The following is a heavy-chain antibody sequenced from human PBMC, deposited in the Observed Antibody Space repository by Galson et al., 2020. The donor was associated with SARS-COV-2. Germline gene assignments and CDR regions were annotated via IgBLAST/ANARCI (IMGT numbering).Heavy chain of an antibody. CDR1: GGSISSGGYY. J-gene: IGHJ4*02. Sequence: ETSETLSLTCTVSGGSISSGGYYWSWIRQHPGKGLEWIGYIYYSGSTYYNPSLKSRVTISVDTSKNQFSLKLSSVTAADTAVYYCARVISSTSLDYWGQGTLVTVSS. V-gene: IGHV4-31*03. D-gene: IGHD2-2*01. CDR3: ARVISSTSLDY. CDR2: IYYSGST.